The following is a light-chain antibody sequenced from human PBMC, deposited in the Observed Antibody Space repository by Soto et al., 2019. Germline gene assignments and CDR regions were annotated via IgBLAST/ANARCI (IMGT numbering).Light chain of an antibody. CDR3: QQYDNWPPGT. J-gene: IGKJ2*01. CDR2: DTS. CDR1: QSVSRF. Sequence: EIVMTQSPATLSVSPGERVTLSCRASQSVSRFLAWYQQRPGQAPRILIYDTSHSATGVPARFSGSGSGTEFSLTIHSMQSEDVAVYYCQQYDNWPPGTFGQGTKLEVK. V-gene: IGKV3-15*01.